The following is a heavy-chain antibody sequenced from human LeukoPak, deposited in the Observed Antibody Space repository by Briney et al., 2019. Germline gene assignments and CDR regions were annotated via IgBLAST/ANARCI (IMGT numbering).Heavy chain of an antibody. CDR1: GYTFTRNW. D-gene: IGHD6-13*01. CDR3: TLHSGSRVYRDYDY. V-gene: IGHV5-51*01. J-gene: IGHJ4*02. CDR2: IYPGDSET. Sequence: GESLKISCKGSGYTFTRNWIGWVRQMPGKGLEWLGIIYPGDSETTYSPSFEGQVTISADKSISTAYLQWSSLKASDSAMYYCTLHSGSRVYRDYDYWGQGTLVTVSS.